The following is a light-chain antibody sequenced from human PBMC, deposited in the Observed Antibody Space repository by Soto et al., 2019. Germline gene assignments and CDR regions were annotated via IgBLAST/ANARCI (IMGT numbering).Light chain of an antibody. CDR2: DVN. CDR1: SSDVGGYNS. J-gene: IGLJ1*01. V-gene: IGLV2-14*03. Sequence: QSVLTQPASVSGSPGQSITISCTGSSSDVGGYNSVSWYQQHPGKAPKLMIYDVNYRPSGVSIRFSGSKSGNTASLTISGLQAEDEADYYCSSYTSSSTLFYVFGTGTKLTVL. CDR3: SSYTSSSTLFYV.